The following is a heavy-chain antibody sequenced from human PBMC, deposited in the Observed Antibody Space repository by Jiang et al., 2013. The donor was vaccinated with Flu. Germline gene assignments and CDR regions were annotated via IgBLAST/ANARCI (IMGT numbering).Heavy chain of an antibody. CDR1: GAPFSDYF. CDR2: INHSGNT. CDR3: ARGRPPYRRLGELSFSECFDP. D-gene: IGHD3-16*02. J-gene: IGHJ5*02. V-gene: IGHV4-34*01. Sequence: LLKPSETLSLTCAVYGAPFSDYFWSWIRQSPGRGLEWIGEINHSGNTNYNPSLRSRATISVHTSKNQFSLKLNSVTAADTAVYYCARGRPPYRRLGELSFSECFDPWGQG.